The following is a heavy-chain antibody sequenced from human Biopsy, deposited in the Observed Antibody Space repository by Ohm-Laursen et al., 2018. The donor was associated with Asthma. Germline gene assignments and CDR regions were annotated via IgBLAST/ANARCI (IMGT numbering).Heavy chain of an antibody. J-gene: IGHJ6*02. CDR1: GYTFNSAG. Sequence: SSVKVSCKTSGYTFNSAGISWVRQAPGQGLEWMGWISVYNGNTKVAQKLQDRVTMITDTSTSTAYMELRSLRSDDTAVYFCARAVDYSHYYGIDVWGQGATVTVS. CDR3: ARAVDYSHYYGIDV. V-gene: IGHV1-18*01. D-gene: IGHD3-10*01. CDR2: ISVYNGNT.